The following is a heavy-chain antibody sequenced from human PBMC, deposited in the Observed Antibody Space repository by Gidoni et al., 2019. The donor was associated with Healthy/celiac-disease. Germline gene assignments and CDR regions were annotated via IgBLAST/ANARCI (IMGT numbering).Heavy chain of an antibody. CDR1: GGSISSSSYY. V-gene: IGHV4-39*01. D-gene: IGHD6-13*01. J-gene: IGHJ3*02. CDR2: IYYSGST. CDR3: ARPGGIAAPSNKDAFDI. Sequence: QLQLQESGPGLVKPSETLSLTCTVSGGSISSSSYYWGWIRQPPGKGLEWIGSIYYSGSTYYNPSLKSRVTISVDTSKNQFSLKLSSVTAADTAVYYCARPGGIAAPSNKDAFDIWGQGTMVTVSS.